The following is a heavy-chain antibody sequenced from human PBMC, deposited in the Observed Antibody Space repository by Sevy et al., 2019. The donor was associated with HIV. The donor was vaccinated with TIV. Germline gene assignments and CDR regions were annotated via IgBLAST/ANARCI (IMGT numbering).Heavy chain of an antibody. D-gene: IGHD3-9*01. V-gene: IGHV3-53*01. Sequence: GGSLRLSCAASGFTVSSNYMSWVRQALGKGLEWVSILYSDGRTYYADSAKGRFTISRDNSQNTLYLQMNSLRAEDTAVYYCVTAMYDKRFQDWGQGSLVTVSS. CDR3: VTAMYDKRFQD. CDR1: GFTVSSNY. J-gene: IGHJ1*01. CDR2: LYSDGRT.